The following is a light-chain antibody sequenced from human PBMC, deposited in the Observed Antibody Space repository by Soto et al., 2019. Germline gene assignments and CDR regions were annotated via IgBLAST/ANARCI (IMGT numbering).Light chain of an antibody. CDR3: QQRSNWPPGRT. J-gene: IGKJ1*01. Sequence: EIVLTQSPATLSLSPGERATLSCRASQSVSSYLAWYQQKPGQAPRLLIYDASNRATGIPARFSGSGSGTGVTLAISSLEPEDCAVYYCQQRSNWPPGRTFGQGTKVEIK. CDR2: DAS. V-gene: IGKV3-11*01. CDR1: QSVSSY.